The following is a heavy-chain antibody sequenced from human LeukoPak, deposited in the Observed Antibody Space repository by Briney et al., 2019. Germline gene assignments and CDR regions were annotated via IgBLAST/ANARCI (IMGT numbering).Heavy chain of an antibody. CDR2: INHTGST. CDR3: ASGGYCSGGSCYYPGAFDI. J-gene: IGHJ3*02. CDR1: GGSFSGYY. V-gene: IGHV4-34*01. Sequence: SETLSLTCAVYGGSFSGYYWSWIRQPPGKGLEWIGEINHTGSTNYNPSLKSRVTISVDTSKNQFSLKLSSVTAADTAVYYCASGGYCSGGSCYYPGAFDIWGQGTMVTVSS. D-gene: IGHD2-15*01.